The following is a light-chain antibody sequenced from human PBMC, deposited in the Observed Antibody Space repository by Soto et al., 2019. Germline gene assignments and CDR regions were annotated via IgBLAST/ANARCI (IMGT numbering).Light chain of an antibody. CDR1: SGSVSTSYY. J-gene: IGLJ3*02. CDR2: NIN. CDR3: VLYMGSGISL. Sequence: QAVVTQEPSFSVSPGGTVTLTCGLSSGSVSTSYYPSWYQQTPGQAPRTLIYNINSRSSGVPDRFSGSILGNKAALTITGAQADDESDYYCVLYMGSGISLFGGGTKVTVL. V-gene: IGLV8-61*01.